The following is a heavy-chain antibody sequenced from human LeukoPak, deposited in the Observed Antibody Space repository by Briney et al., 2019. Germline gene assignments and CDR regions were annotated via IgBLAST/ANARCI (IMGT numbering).Heavy chain of an antibody. J-gene: IGHJ4*02. D-gene: IGHD3-22*01. V-gene: IGHV1-69*02. CDR1: GPIFSSYT. CDR3: ASYPPPYDSSCYLIDY. Sequence: GASVKLSCKAAGPIFSSYTISWVRQAPGQGLGWMGRIIPFLGIANYEHKFQGRVTITADKSTSTAYMLLSSLRSEDTAVYYCASYPPPYDSSCYLIDYWGQGTLVTVSS. CDR2: IIPFLGIA.